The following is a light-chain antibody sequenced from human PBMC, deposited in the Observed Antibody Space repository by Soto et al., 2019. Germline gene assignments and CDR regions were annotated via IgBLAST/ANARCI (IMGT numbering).Light chain of an antibody. CDR1: QSVSTS. V-gene: IGKV3-11*01. Sequence: IVLTQSPVTLAVSPVESAVLSCRASQSVSTSLAWYQHKPGQAPRLFIYDASKRAPGIPARFTGSGSGAHFTLTISSLEPEDIAVYYCQVRDVWPSFGQGTKV. CDR2: DAS. J-gene: IGKJ1*01. CDR3: QVRDVWPS.